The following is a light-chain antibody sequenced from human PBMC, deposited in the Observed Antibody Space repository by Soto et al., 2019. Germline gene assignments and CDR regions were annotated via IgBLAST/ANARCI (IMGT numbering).Light chain of an antibody. CDR3: QQYGGQPWT. J-gene: IGKJ1*01. V-gene: IGKV3-20*01. CDR1: QSISTQH. CDR2: GAS. Sequence: SPGXXSLXXXERATXSCGXSQSISTQHLAWYQQKPGKAPRPLIYGASSRATGIPDRFRGSGSGTDFTLTISRLEPEDFAVYYCQQYGGQPWTFGHGTKVDI.